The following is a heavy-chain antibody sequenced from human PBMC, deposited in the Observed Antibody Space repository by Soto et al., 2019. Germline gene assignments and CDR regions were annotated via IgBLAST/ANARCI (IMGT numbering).Heavy chain of an antibody. CDR3: AKDGLVVYSGYDFLGSSPYWD. D-gene: IGHD5-12*01. J-gene: IGHJ4*02. CDR2: INPSSGGT. V-gene: IGHV1-2*02. CDR1: GYPLTAKY. Sequence: ASVKVSCKASGYPLTAKYLHWVRQAPGQGLEWMGWINPSSGGTKEAQKFRGRVTMTRDTSISAAYMELSRLTSDDTAVYYCAKDGLVVYSGYDFLGSSPYWDWGQGTLVTVSS.